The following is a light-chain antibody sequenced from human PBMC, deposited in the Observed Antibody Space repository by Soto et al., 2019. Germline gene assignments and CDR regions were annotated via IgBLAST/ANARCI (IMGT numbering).Light chain of an antibody. CDR3: QQLNSYPLFT. J-gene: IGKJ3*01. CDR2: AAS. V-gene: IGKV1-9*01. CDR1: QGISSD. Sequence: IQLTQSPSSLSASVGDTVTITCRASQGISSDLAWYQQKPGKAPKFLIYAASALQSGVSSRFSGSGSGTDFTLTISSLQPEDFATYYCQQLNSYPLFTFGPGTKVDIK.